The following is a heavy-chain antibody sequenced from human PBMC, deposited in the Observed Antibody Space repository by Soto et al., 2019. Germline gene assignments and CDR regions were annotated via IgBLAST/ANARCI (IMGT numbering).Heavy chain of an antibody. CDR2: IIPIFVIE. CDR1: GGTFSSYA. CDR3: SRVGGSGSYYAFDI. J-gene: IGHJ3*02. Sequence: ASVKVSCKASGGTFSSYAISWVRQAPGQGLEWMGEIIPIFVIENYAQKFQGRVTITADKSTSTAYMELSSLRSEDTALYYCSRVGGSGSYYAFDIWGQGTMVTASS. D-gene: IGHD3-10*01. V-gene: IGHV1-69*10.